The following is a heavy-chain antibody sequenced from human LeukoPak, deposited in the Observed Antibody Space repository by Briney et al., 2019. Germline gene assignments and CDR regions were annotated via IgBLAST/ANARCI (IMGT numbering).Heavy chain of an antibody. V-gene: IGHV4-59*12. CDR1: SGSISSYY. Sequence: SETLSLTCTVSSGSISSYYWSWIRQPPGKGLEWIGYIYNSGTTKYNASLNSRVTITVDTSKNQFSLKLSSVTAADTAVYYCARGLLVVIAAQHYYYYYMDVWGKGTTVTVSS. J-gene: IGHJ6*03. CDR2: IYNSGTT. CDR3: ARGLLVVIAAQHYYYYYMDV. D-gene: IGHD2-21*01.